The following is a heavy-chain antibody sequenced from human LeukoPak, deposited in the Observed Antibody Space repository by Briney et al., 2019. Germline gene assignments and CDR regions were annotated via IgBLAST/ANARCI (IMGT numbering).Heavy chain of an antibody. CDR2: ISGSGGST. V-gene: IGHV3-23*01. J-gene: IGHJ4*02. CDR1: GFTFSTFA. Sequence: GGSLRLSCAASGFTFSTFAMIWVRQAPGKGLEWVSAISGSGGSTYYADSVKGRFTISRDNSKNTLYLQMNSLRAEDTAVYYCAKDLYSGSYMPGDYWGQGTLVTVSS. CDR3: AKDLYSGSYMPGDY. D-gene: IGHD1-26*01.